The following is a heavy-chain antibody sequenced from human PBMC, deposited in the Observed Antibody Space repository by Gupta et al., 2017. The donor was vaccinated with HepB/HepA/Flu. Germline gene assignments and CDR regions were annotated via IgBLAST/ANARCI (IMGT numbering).Heavy chain of an antibody. CDR3: ASYYYDSSGYAHDY. CDR1: GFPFDDYA. J-gene: IGHJ4*02. CDR2: ISGDGGST. D-gene: IGHD3-22*01. V-gene: IGHV3-43*02. Sequence: EVQLVESGGGVVQPGGSLSLSCAASGFPFDDYAMHWFRQAPGKGLEWVSLISGDGGSTYYADSVKGRFTISRDNSKNSLYLQMNSLRTEDTALYYCASYYYDSSGYAHDYWGQGTLVTVSS.